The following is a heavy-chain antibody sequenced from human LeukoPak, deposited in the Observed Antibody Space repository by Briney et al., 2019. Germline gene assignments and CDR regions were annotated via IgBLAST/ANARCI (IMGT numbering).Heavy chain of an antibody. CDR3: TTLWFGGSTFVNP. V-gene: IGHV3-15*01. J-gene: IGHJ5*02. CDR1: GFSSNNAW. D-gene: IGHD3-10*01. Sequence: GGSLRLSCAASGFSSNNAWMSWVRHAPGKGLEWGGRMKSETDGGTTDYAAPVKDRSTTSRDDSKNTLSLKTNSLQSEDTAVYSCTTLWFGGSTFVNPWGQGTLVTVSS. CDR2: MKSETDGGTT.